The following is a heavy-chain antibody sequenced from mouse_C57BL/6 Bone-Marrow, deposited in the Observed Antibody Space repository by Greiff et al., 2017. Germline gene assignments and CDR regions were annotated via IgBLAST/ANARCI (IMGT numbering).Heavy chain of an antibody. V-gene: IGHV1-61*01. CDR1: GYTFTSYW. D-gene: IGHD2-3*01. J-gene: IGHJ2*01. CDR3: ARYAGYCFDY. CDR2: IYPSDSET. Sequence: QVQLQQPGAELVRPGSSVKLSCKASGYTFTSYWMDWVKQRPGQGLEWIGNIYPSDSETHYNQKFKDKATLTVDKSSSTAYMQLSSLTSEDSAVYYCARYAGYCFDYWGQGTTLTVSS.